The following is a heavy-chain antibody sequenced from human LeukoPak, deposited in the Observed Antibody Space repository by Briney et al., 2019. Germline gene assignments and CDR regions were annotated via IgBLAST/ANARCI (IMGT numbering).Heavy chain of an antibody. Sequence: GASVKVSCKASGYTFTGYYMHWVRQAPGQGLEWMGWINPNSGGTNYAQKFQGRVTMTRDTSISTAYMELSRLRSDDTAVYYCASLHEGMFWYGMDVWGQGTTVTVSS. V-gene: IGHV1-2*02. D-gene: IGHD3-3*01. J-gene: IGHJ6*02. CDR3: ASLHEGMFWYGMDV. CDR2: INPNSGGT. CDR1: GYTFTGYY.